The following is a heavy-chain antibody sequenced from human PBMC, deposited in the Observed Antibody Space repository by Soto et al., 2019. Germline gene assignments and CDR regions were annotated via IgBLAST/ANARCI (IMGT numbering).Heavy chain of an antibody. CDR1: GGSISSSSYY. D-gene: IGHD3-10*01. Sequence: QLQLQESGPGLVKPSETLSLTCTVSGGSISSSSYYWGWIRQPPGKGLEWIGSIYYSGSNYNPSLKSRVTISVDTSKNQFSLNLSSVTAADTAVYYCATYPSQEYYFDYWGQGTLVTVSS. J-gene: IGHJ4*02. CDR2: IYYSGS. CDR3: ATYPSQEYYFDY. V-gene: IGHV4-39*01.